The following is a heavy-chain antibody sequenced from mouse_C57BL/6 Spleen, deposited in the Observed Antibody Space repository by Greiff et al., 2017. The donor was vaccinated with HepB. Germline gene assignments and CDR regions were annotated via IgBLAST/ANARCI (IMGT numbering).Heavy chain of an antibody. D-gene: IGHD1-1*01. CDR1: GFTFSSYA. J-gene: IGHJ3*01. Sequence: EVKLMESGGGLVKPGGSLKLSCAASGFTFSSYAMSWVHQTPEKRLEWVATISDGGSYTYYPDNVKGRFTISRDNAKNNLYLQMSHLKSEDTAMYYCVSHYGSSLAWFAYWGQGTLVTVSA. CDR3: VSHYGSSLAWFAY. V-gene: IGHV5-4*03. CDR2: ISDGGSYT.